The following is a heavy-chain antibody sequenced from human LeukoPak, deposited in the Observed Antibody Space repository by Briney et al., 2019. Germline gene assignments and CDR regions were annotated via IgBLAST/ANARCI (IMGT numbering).Heavy chain of an antibody. Sequence: AXVKVSCKASGYTFTGYYMHWVRQAPGQGVEWMGRINPNSGGTNYAQKFQGRVTMTRDTSISTAYMELSRLRSDDTAVYYCAREQERITMIVVVITTSGFDPWGQGTLVTVSS. CDR3: AREQERITMIVVVITTSGFDP. CDR1: GYTFTGYY. D-gene: IGHD3-22*01. V-gene: IGHV1-2*06. CDR2: INPNSGGT. J-gene: IGHJ5*02.